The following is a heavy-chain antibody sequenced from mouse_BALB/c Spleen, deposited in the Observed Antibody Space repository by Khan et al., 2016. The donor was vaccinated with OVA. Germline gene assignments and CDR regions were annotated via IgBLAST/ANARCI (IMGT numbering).Heavy chain of an antibody. CDR3: AKSWAMDY. Sequence: EVELVESGGGLVQPGGSRKLSCAASGFTFSDYGLAWVRQAPGKGPEWVAFISSLAYSIYYAATVTGRFTISRENAKNTLYLEMSSLRSEDTAMYYCAKSWAMDYWGQGTSVTVSS. V-gene: IGHV5-15*02. CDR2: ISSLAYSI. J-gene: IGHJ4*01. CDR1: GFTFSDYG.